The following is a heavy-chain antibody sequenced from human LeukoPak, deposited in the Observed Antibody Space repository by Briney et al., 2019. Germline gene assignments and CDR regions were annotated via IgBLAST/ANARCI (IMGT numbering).Heavy chain of an antibody. D-gene: IGHD3-3*01. CDR3: ARAQSLWSGSPPFDP. Sequence: GGPLRLSCAASGFTFSSYWMHWVRQAPGKGLVWVSRINTDGSSTSYADSVKGRFTISRDNAKNTLYLQMNSLRAEDTAVYYCARAQSLWSGSPPFDPWGQGTLVTVSS. CDR2: INTDGSST. CDR1: GFTFSSYW. V-gene: IGHV3-74*01. J-gene: IGHJ5*02.